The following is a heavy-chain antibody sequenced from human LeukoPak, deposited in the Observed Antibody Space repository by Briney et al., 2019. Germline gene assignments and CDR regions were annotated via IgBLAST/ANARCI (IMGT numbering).Heavy chain of an antibody. CDR1: GFTFRSYG. D-gene: IGHD3-22*01. CDR2: ISHDGSKK. J-gene: IGHJ4*02. Sequence: GGSLRLSCAASGFTFRSYGIHWVRQAPGKGLEWVAGISHDGSKKDYADSVKGRSSISRDDSKNTVYLQMNSLTTEDTAIYYCAKDLFLYGSSGYPRCPDHWGQGTLVTVSS. V-gene: IGHV3-30*18. CDR3: AKDLFLYGSSGYPRCPDH.